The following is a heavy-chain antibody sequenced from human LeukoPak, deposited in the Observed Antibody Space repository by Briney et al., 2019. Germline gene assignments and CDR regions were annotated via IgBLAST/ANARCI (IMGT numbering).Heavy chain of an antibody. CDR1: GGSISSYY. CDR3: ARGAYGSGSTNWFDP. Sequence: PSETLALTCTVSGGSISSYYWSWIRPPAGKGLEWIGRIYSSGSTDYNSSLKSRVTMSVDTSKNQFSLKLSSVTAADTAVYYCARGAYGSGSTNWFDPWGQGTLVTVSS. J-gene: IGHJ5*02. CDR2: IYSSGST. V-gene: IGHV4-4*07. D-gene: IGHD3-10*01.